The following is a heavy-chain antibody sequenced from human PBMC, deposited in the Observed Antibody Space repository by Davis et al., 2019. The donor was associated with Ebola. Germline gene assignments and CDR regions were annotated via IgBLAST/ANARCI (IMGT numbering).Heavy chain of an antibody. J-gene: IGHJ4*02. D-gene: IGHD5-24*01. Sequence: GESLKISCKGSGFSSTSYWIGWVRQMPGKGLEWMGVVYPGDSDTRYSPSFQGQVTMSADKSINTAYLQWSSLKASDTAMYYCARGTDGYNPGGYFDSWGQGTLVTVSS. CDR2: VYPGDSDT. CDR3: ARGTDGYNPGGYFDS. V-gene: IGHV5-51*01. CDR1: GFSSTSYW.